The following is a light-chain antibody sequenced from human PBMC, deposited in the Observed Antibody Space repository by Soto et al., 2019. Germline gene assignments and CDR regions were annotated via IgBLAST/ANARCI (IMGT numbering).Light chain of an antibody. V-gene: IGKV3-15*01. Sequence: EVVLTQSPATLSVSPVDGATLSCRASQNINTILAWYQQKPGQAPRLLIYGASTRATGIPARFSGSGSGTEFTLTISSLQSEDFAVYYCQQYNNWPITFGQGTRLEIK. CDR3: QQYNNWPIT. CDR2: GAS. J-gene: IGKJ5*01. CDR1: QNINTI.